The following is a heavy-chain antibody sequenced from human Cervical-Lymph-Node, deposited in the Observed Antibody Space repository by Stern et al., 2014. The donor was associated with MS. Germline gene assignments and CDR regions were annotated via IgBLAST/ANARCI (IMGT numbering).Heavy chain of an antibody. CDR2: ISYDGSNK. Sequence: VQLVESGGGVVQPGRARRLSCAASGFTFSSYDLHWVRQGPGKGLEWAASISYDGSNKYYADSVKGRFTISRDNSKNTLFLQMNSLRTEDTAVYYCAKNPGGFTIDWGQGTLVTVSS. CDR3: AKNPGGFTID. V-gene: IGHV3-30*18. D-gene: IGHD3-3*01. CDR1: GFTFSSYD. J-gene: IGHJ4*02.